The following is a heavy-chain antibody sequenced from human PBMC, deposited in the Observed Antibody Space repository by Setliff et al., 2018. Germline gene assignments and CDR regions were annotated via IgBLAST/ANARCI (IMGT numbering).Heavy chain of an antibody. J-gene: IGHJ4*02. Sequence: TSETLSLTCAVCGGAFSGYNWNWIRQPPGKGLEWIGEINHYGSTNYNPSLKSRVTMSVDTSKDQFSLKVISMTAADTAVYYCARGRNIAARLLDSWGQGTLVTVPS. CDR3: ARGRNIAARLLDS. D-gene: IGHD6-6*01. CDR2: INHYGST. CDR1: GGAFSGYN. V-gene: IGHV4-34*01.